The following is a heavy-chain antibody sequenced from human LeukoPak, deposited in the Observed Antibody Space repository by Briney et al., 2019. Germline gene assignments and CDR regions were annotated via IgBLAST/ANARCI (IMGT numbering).Heavy chain of an antibody. Sequence: SETLSLTCIVSGVSISGLYWSWIRQPPGKGLQWIGYIYYSGSTKFNPSLKSRVTIPVDTSKNHFSLNLTSVTAADTAVYYCARLTNYYGSGYLGDAFDVWGQGTMVSVSS. CDR1: GVSISGLY. V-gene: IGHV4-59*08. D-gene: IGHD3-22*01. CDR3: ARLTNYYGSGYLGDAFDV. J-gene: IGHJ3*01. CDR2: IYYSGST.